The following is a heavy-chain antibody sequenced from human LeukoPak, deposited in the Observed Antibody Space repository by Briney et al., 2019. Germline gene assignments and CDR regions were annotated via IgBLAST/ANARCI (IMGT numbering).Heavy chain of an antibody. CDR3: AKDISGGSYYLGYFDY. CDR2: ISWNSGSI. D-gene: IGHD1-26*01. V-gene: IGHV3-9*01. CDR1: GFTFDDYA. J-gene: IGHJ4*02. Sequence: GGSLRLSCAASGFTFDDYAMHWVRQAPGKGLEWVSGISWNSGSIGYADSVKGRFTISRDNAKNSLYLQMNSLRAEDTALYYCAKDISGGSYYLGYFDYWGQGTLVTVSS.